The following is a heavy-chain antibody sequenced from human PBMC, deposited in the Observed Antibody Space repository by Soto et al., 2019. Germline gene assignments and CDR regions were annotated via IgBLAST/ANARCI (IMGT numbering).Heavy chain of an antibody. CDR1: GYIFVNYG. J-gene: IGHJ5*02. Sequence: ASVKVSCKASGYIFVNYGIAWVRQAPGQGLEWMGWISPYTGNTHSASKVQGRLTMTTDTSTSTAYMDLGSLRSDDTAVYFCARDQVPALNYYYSGALGVWFDPWGQGTLVTVSS. V-gene: IGHV1-18*01. D-gene: IGHD3-22*01. CDR2: ISPYTGNT. CDR3: ARDQVPALNYYYSGALGVWFDP.